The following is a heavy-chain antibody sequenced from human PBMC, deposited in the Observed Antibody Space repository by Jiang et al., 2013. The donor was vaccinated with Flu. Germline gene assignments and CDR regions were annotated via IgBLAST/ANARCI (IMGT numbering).Heavy chain of an antibody. Sequence: GLVKPSGTLSLTCAVSGDSISSNHWWSWVRQPPGKGLEWIGEIYRSGSTNYNPSLKSRVAISVDKSKNQLSLKLSSVTAADTAVYYCARGGYGGYTFQHWGQGTLVTVSS. CDR2: IYRSGST. CDR3: ARGGYGGYTFQH. V-gene: IGHV4-4*02. J-gene: IGHJ1*01. D-gene: IGHD5-12*01. CDR1: GDSISSNHW.